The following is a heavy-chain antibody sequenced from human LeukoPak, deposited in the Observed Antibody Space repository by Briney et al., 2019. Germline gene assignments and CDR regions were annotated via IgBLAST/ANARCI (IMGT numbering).Heavy chain of an antibody. V-gene: IGHV3-9*03. CDR1: GFTFDDYA. J-gene: IGHJ4*02. Sequence: GGSLRLSCAASGFTFDDYARHWVRQAPGKGLEWVSGISWNSGSIGYADSVKGRFTISKDNAKNSLYLQMNSLRAEDMALYYCAKDMYSSGWYYFDYWGQGTLVTVSS. CDR3: AKDMYSSGWYYFDY. D-gene: IGHD6-19*01. CDR2: ISWNSGSI.